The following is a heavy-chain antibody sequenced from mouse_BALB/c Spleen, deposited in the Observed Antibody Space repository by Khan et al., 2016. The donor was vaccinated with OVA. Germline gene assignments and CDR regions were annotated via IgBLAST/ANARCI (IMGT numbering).Heavy chain of an antibody. Sequence: QVQLKQSGAELAKPGASVKMSCKASGYTFINYWILWVKQRPGQGLEWIGYINHSTGYTEYNQNFKDKATLTADKSSSTAYMQLSSLTSEDSAVYYCARRGLRWDFDYGGQGTTLTVSS. J-gene: IGHJ2*01. CDR2: INHSTGYT. D-gene: IGHD1-1*01. CDR3: ARRGLRWDFDY. CDR1: GYTFINYW. V-gene: IGHV1-7*01.